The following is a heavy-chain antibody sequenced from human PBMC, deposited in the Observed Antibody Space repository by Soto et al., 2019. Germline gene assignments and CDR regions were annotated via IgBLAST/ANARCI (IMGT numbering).Heavy chain of an antibody. CDR3: ARHQGRATTVYYYYGMDV. CDR2: IDPSDSYT. J-gene: IGHJ6*02. D-gene: IGHD1-26*01. Sequence: PGESLKISCKGSGYSFTSYWISWVRQMPGKGLEWMGRIDPSDSYTNYSPSFQGHATISADKSISTAYLQWSSLKASDTAMYYCARHQGRATTVYYYYGMDVWGQGTTVTVSS. V-gene: IGHV5-10-1*01. CDR1: GYSFTSYW.